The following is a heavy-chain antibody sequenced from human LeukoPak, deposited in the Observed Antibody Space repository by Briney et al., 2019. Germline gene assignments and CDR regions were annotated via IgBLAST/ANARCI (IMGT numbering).Heavy chain of an antibody. CDR2: INPSDGST. Sequence: GASVKVSCKASGYTFTSYYMHWVRQAPGQGLEWMGIINPSDGSTSYAQKFQGRVTMTRDTSTSTVYMELSSLRSEDTAVYYCARATKRGKYCSSTSCSTEFDYWGQGTLVTVPS. D-gene: IGHD2-2*02. CDR3: ARATKRGKYCSSTSCSTEFDY. V-gene: IGHV1-46*01. J-gene: IGHJ4*02. CDR1: GYTFTSYY.